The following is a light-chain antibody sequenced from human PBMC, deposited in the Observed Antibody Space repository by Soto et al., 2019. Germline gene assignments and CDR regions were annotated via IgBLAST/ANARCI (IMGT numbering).Light chain of an antibody. V-gene: IGLV2-14*01. J-gene: IGLJ1*01. CDR1: SSDVGVYNY. CDR3: SSYTSRNTLDYV. CDR2: EVS. Sequence: QSVLTQPASVSGSPGQSITISCTGTSSDVGVYNYVSWYQQHPGKAPKLMIYEVSNRPSGVSNRFSGSKSGNTASLTISGLQAEDEADYYCSSYTSRNTLDYVFGTGTKVTVL.